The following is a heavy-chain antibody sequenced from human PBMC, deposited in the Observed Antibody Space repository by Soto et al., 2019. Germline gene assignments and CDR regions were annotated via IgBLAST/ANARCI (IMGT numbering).Heavy chain of an antibody. J-gene: IGHJ4*02. D-gene: IGHD3-16*02. V-gene: IGHV3-23*01. CDR1: GFTFSSYA. CDR2: ISGSGGST. Sequence: GGSLRLSCAASGFTFSSYAMSWVRQAPGKGLEWVSAISGSGGSTYYADSVKGRFTISRDISKNTLYLQMNSLRAEETAVYYCARSIMITFGGVIAVADYFDYWGQGTLVTVSS. CDR3: ARSIMITFGGVIAVADYFDY.